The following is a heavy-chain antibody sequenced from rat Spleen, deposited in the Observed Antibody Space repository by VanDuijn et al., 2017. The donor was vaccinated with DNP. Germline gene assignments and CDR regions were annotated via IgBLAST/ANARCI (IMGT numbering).Heavy chain of an antibody. CDR1: GFTFSDYY. Sequence: EVQLVESGGDSVQPGRSLKLSCAASGFTFSDYYMAWVRQAPTKGLEWVAYISSDDGSNYNGDSVKGRFTISRDIVKSTLYLQMNSLRSEDMATYYCARHVLPLRVWDYWGQGVMVTVSS. CDR3: ARHVLPLRVWDY. J-gene: IGHJ2*01. D-gene: IGHD4-1*01. CDR2: ISSDDGSN. V-gene: IGHV5-22*01.